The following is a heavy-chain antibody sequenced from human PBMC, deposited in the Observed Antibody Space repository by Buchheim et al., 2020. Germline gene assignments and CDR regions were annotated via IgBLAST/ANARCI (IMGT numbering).Heavy chain of an antibody. Sequence: QVQLQESGPGLVKPSGTLSLTCAVSGASIISSNWWSWVRQSPGKGLEWIGEIYHAGTTNYNPSLRSRVIISVDKSKNQFSLMLTSVTAADTAVYYCAGNSAYGSPFDFWGQGTL. V-gene: IGHV4-4*02. D-gene: IGHD3-10*01. CDR2: IYHAGTT. CDR3: AGNSAYGSPFDF. CDR1: GASIISSNW. J-gene: IGHJ4*02.